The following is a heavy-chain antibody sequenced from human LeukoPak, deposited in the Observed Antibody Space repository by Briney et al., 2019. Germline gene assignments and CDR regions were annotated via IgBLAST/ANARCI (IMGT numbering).Heavy chain of an antibody. CDR1: GGTFSSYA. D-gene: IGHD4-17*01. V-gene: IGHV1-69*13. CDR3: ARERNDYGDYVSWFDP. CDR2: IIPIFGTA. J-gene: IGHJ5*02. Sequence: ASVKVSCKASGGTFSSYAISWVRQAPGQGLEWMGGIIPIFGTANYAQKFQGRVTITADESTGTAYMELSSLRSEDTAVYYCARERNDYGDYVSWFDPWGQGTLVTVSS.